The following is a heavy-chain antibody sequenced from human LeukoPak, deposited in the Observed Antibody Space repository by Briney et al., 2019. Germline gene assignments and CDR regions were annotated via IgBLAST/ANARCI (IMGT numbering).Heavy chain of an antibody. CDR3: ARYSSGYYYYYYYMDV. CDR1: GYTFTGYY. CDR2: INPNSGGT. D-gene: IGHD3-22*01. J-gene: IGHJ6*03. V-gene: IGHV1-2*06. Sequence: ASVKVSCKASGYTFTGYYMHWVRQAPGQGLEWMGRINPNSGGTNYAQKFQGRVTMTTDTSTSTAYMKLRSLRSDDTAVYYCARYSSGYYYYYYYMDVWGKGTTVTVSS.